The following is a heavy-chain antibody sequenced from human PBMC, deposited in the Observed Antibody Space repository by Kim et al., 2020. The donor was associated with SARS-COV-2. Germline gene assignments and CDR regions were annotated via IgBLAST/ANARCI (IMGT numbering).Heavy chain of an antibody. CDR3: ASETRRATFDI. J-gene: IGHJ3*02. D-gene: IGHD2-2*01. CDR1: GGSISSGGYY. V-gene: IGHV4-31*03. Sequence: SETLSLTCTVSGGSISSGGYYWSWIRQHPGKGLEWSGYIYYSGSTYYNPSLKSRVTISVDTSKNQFSLKLSSVTAADTAVYYCASETRRATFDIWGQGTMVTVSS. CDR2: IYYSGST.